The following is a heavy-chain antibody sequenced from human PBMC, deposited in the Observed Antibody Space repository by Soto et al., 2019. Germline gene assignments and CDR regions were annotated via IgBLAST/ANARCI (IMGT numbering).Heavy chain of an antibody. V-gene: IGHV3-23*01. Sequence: LRLSCLASGXTFSSYSMSWVRQAPGKGLEWVSGFRAGGDDGTTYYADSVKGRFTISRDNSKNTLFLQMNSLRAEDTAIYYCAKKVNSGSGSQYFDYFGQGTLVTSPQ. CDR2: FRAGGDDGTT. CDR3: AKKVNSGSGSQYFDY. D-gene: IGHD3-10*01. CDR1: GXTFSSYS. J-gene: IGHJ4*02.